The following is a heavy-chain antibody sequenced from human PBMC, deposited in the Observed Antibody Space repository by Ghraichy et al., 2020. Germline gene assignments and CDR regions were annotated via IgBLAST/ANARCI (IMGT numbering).Heavy chain of an antibody. Sequence: GSLRLSCVVSGFPLSSNWMHWVRQAPGKGLVWVSRIDDAGSGTSYADSVKGRFTVSRDDTRNTVYLQMNSLRAEDTAVYYCARDRHYAMDVWGPGTTVTVSS. CDR1: GFPLSSNW. J-gene: IGHJ6*02. CDR2: IDDAGSGT. V-gene: IGHV3-74*01. CDR3: ARDRHYAMDV.